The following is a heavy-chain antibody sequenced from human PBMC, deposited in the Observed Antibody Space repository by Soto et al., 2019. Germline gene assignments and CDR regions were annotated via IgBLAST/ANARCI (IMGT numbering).Heavy chain of an antibody. D-gene: IGHD1-26*01. Sequence: GGSLRLSCAASGFIFENFGMSWVRQAPGKGLEWISSISGSGFKKYYADSVKGRFTISRDNSKSTVYLELNNLSAEDTAVYHCAKNQGVELVPLATVDWFDPWGQGSVV. CDR3: AKNQGVELVPLATVDWFDP. J-gene: IGHJ5*02. V-gene: IGHV3-23*01. CDR2: ISGSGFKK. CDR1: GFIFENFG.